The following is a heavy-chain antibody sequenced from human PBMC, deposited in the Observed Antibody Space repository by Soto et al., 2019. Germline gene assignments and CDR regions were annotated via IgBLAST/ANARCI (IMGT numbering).Heavy chain of an antibody. CDR2: INPNSGASTT. J-gene: IGHJ4*02. D-gene: IGHD6-19*01. CDR1: GYTFTGYY. V-gene: IGHV1-2*02. CDR3: ARGPSGWFGYDY. Sequence: GASVKVSCKASGYTFTGYYMHWVRQAPGQGLEWMGWINPNSGASTTNYADSVKGRFTISRDNAKNTLYLQMDSLTAEDTAVYYCARGPSGWFGYDYWGQGTLVTVSS.